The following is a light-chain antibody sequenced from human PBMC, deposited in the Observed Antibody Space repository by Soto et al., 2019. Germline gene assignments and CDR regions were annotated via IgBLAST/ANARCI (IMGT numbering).Light chain of an antibody. V-gene: IGLV2-14*01. Sequence: QSLFAQPACVSGSRGQSITISCAGTMRDVGAYNLVSWYQQHPGRAPQLIIYEVRNRPSGISFRFSGPKSGNTASLTISGLQAEDEADYCCRSYTSKSSPIFGGGTKVTVL. CDR3: RSYTSKSSPI. CDR1: MRDVGAYNL. J-gene: IGLJ2*01. CDR2: EVR.